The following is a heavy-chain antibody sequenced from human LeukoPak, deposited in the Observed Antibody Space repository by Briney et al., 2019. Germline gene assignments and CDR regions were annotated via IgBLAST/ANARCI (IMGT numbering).Heavy chain of an antibody. CDR3: ARGGYGDYDFDY. V-gene: IGHV3-48*04. Sequence: PGGSLRLSCAASGFSFSTYSMHWVRQAPGKGLEWVSYISSSGSTIYYADSVKGRFTISRDNAKNSLYLQMNSLRAEDTAVYYCARGGYGDYDFDYWGQGTLVTVSS. J-gene: IGHJ4*02. CDR1: GFSFSTYS. D-gene: IGHD4-17*01. CDR2: ISSSGSTI.